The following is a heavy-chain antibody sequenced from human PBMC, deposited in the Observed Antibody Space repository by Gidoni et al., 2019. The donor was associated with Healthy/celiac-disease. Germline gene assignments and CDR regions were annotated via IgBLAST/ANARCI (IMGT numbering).Heavy chain of an antibody. CDR3: AREVAAAGTPYGMDV. CDR1: GFPFRSYR. CDR2: ISSSSCYI. Sequence: EVQLVESGGGLVKPGGSLRLSCAASGFPFRSYRMNWVRQAPGKGLEWVSSISSSSCYIYYADSVKGRFTISRDNAKNSLYLQMNSLRAEDTAVYYCAREVAAAGTPYGMDVWGQGTTVTVSS. D-gene: IGHD6-13*01. J-gene: IGHJ6*02. V-gene: IGHV3-21*01.